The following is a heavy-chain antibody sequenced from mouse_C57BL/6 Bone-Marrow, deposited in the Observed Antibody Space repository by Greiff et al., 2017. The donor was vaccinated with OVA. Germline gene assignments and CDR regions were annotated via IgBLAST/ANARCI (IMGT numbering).Heavy chain of an antibody. J-gene: IGHJ2*01. CDR3: AKREVVARYYFDY. CDR2: IDPNSGGT. D-gene: IGHD1-1*01. V-gene: IGHV1-72*01. CDR1: GYTFTSYW. Sequence: QVQLKQPGAELVKPGASVKLSCKASGYTFTSYWMHWVKQRPGRGLEWIGRIDPNSGGTKYNEKFKSKATLTVDKPSSTAYMQLSSLTSEDSAVYYCAKREVVARYYFDYWGQGTTRTVSS.